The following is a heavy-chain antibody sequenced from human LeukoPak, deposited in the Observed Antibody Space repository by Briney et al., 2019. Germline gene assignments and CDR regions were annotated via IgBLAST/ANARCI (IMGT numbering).Heavy chain of an antibody. J-gene: IGHJ3*02. CDR1: GYTFTCYY. CDR2: INPNSGGT. V-gene: IGHV1-2*06. CDR3: ARLTGRIRDAFDI. D-gene: IGHD1-14*01. Sequence: ASVQVSCQASGYTFTCYYMHWVRQAPGQGLEWMGRINPNSGGTNYAQKFQGRVTMTRDTSISTAYMELSRLRSDDTAVYYCARLTGRIRDAFDIWGQGTMVTVSS.